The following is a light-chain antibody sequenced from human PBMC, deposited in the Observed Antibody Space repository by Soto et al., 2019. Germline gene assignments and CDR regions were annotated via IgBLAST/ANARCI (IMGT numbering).Light chain of an antibody. CDR1: SSNIGAGYD. Sequence: SVLTQPPSVSGAPGQRVTISCTGSSSNIGAGYDVHWYQQLPGTAPKLLIYGNSNRPSGVPDRFSGSKYGTSATLAITGLQAEDEADYYCQSYDSSLSVVFGGGTKLTVL. V-gene: IGLV1-40*01. CDR2: GNS. CDR3: QSYDSSLSVV. J-gene: IGLJ2*01.